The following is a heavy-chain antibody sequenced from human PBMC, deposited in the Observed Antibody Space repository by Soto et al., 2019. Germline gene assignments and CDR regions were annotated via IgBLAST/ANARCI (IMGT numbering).Heavy chain of an antibody. J-gene: IGHJ5*02. CDR1: GFTVSSNY. CDR2: IYSGGTT. D-gene: IGHD3-22*01. V-gene: IGHV3-66*01. Sequence: EVQLVESGGGLVQPGGSLRLSGAASGFTVSSNYMSWVRQAPGKGLEWVTVIYSGGTTYYADSVKGRFTISRDTSKNTLYLQMNSLRAEDTAVYYCARNGDSSDYRGWFDPWGQGTLVTVYS. CDR3: ARNGDSSDYRGWFDP.